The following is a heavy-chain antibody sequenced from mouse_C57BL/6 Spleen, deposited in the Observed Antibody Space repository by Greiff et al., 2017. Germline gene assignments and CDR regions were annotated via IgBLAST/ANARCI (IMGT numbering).Heavy chain of an antibody. V-gene: IGHV1-82*01. D-gene: IGHD1-1*01. CDR1: GYAFSSSW. Sequence: QVQLKESGPELVKPGASVKISCKASGYAFSSSWMNWVKQRPGKGLEWIGRIYPGDGDTNYNGKFKGKATLTADKSSSTAYMQLSSLTSEDSAVYFCARGYYGSSYGWYFDVWGTGTTGTVSS. CDR2: IYPGDGDT. J-gene: IGHJ1*03. CDR3: ARGYYGSSYGWYFDV.